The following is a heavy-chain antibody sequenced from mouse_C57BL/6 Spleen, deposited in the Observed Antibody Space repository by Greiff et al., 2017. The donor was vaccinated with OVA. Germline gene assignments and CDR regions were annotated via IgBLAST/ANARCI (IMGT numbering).Heavy chain of an antibody. CDR3: AKVLFSTIVTPFDY. CDR2: ILPGSGST. J-gene: IGHJ2*01. Sequence: VQLQQSGAELMKPGASVKLSCKATGYTFTVYWIEWVKQRPGHGLEWIGEILPGSGSTNYNEKFKGKATFTADTSSNTAYMQLSSLTTEDSAIYYCAKVLFSTIVTPFDYWGQGTTLTVSS. CDR1: GYTFTVYW. V-gene: IGHV1-9*01. D-gene: IGHD2-5*01.